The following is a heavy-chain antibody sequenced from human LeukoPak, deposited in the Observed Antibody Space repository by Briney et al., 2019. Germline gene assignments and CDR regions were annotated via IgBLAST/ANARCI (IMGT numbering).Heavy chain of an antibody. CDR3: AAATYYYGMDV. V-gene: IGHV1-69*04. Sequence: SVKVSCKASGGTFSSYAISWVRRAPGQGLEWMGRIIPILGIANYAQKFQGRVTITADKSTSTAYMELSSLRSEDTAVYYCAAATYYYGMDVWGQGTTVTVSS. CDR2: IIPILGIA. D-gene: IGHD2-15*01. CDR1: GGTFSSYA. J-gene: IGHJ6*02.